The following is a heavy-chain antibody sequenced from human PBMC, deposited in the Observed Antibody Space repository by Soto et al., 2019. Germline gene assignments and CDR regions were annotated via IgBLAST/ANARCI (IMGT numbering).Heavy chain of an antibody. V-gene: IGHV1-69*12. CDR2: IIPIFGTA. D-gene: IGHD5-12*01. CDR1: GGTFSSYA. J-gene: IGHJ6*02. Sequence: QVQLVQSGAEVKKPGSSVKVSCKASGGTFSSYAISWVRQAPGQGLEWMGGIIPIFGTANYAQKFQGRVTITADESTSTAYRELSSLRSEDTAVYYCARAPEMATPYYYYYGMDVWGQGTTVTVSS. CDR3: ARAPEMATPYYYYYGMDV.